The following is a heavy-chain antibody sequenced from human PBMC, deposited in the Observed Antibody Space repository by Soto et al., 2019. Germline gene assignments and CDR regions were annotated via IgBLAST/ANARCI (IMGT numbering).Heavy chain of an antibody. CDR1: GFTFSSYA. D-gene: IGHD6-13*01. J-gene: IGHJ4*02. V-gene: IGHV3-30-3*01. Sequence: QVQLVESGGGVVQPGRSLRLSCAASGFTFSSYAMHWVRQAPGKGLEWVAVISYDGSNKYYADSVKGRFTISRDNSKNTLYLQMNSLRAEDTAVYYCARDQILAAAGTYYFDYWGQGTLVTVSS. CDR3: ARDQILAAAGTYYFDY. CDR2: ISYDGSNK.